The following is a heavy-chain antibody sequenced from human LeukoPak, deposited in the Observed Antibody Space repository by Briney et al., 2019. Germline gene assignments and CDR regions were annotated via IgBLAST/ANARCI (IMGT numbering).Heavy chain of an antibody. CDR3: ARGIWSARTVDYYLDY. CDR1: GYTFSNYA. J-gene: IGHJ4*02. CDR2: INAGNGHT. Sequence: ASVKVSCKASGYTFSNYAIHWVCQAPGQRFEWMGWINAGNGHTKYSQNFQGRVTITRDSSASTAYMELSSLTSEDTAVYYCARGIWSARTVDYYLDYWGQGTLVTVSS. V-gene: IGHV1-3*01. D-gene: IGHD2-21*01.